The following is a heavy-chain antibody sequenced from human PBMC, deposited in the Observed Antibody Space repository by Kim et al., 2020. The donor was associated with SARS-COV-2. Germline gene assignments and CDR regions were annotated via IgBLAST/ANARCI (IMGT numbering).Heavy chain of an antibody. CDR3: ARMGYSYGYDRDY. D-gene: IGHD5-18*01. J-gene: IGHJ4*02. Sequence: YNPSLKSRVTISVDTSKNQFSLKLSSVTAADTAVYYCARMGYSYGYDRDYWGQGTLVTVSS. V-gene: IGHV4-34*01.